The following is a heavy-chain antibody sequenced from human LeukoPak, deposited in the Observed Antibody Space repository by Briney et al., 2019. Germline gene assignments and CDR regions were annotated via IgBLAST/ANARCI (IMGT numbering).Heavy chain of an antibody. V-gene: IGHV1-18*01. CDR1: LYTFTTYG. CDR2: ISAYNGNT. Sequence: APLKLSSTASLYTFTTYGITWVRQSPGQQLECMGWISAYNGNTNYAQKLQGRDTMTTDTSTSTAYMELRSLRSDDTAVYCCGRGIGCLGYYGMDVWGQGTTVTVSS. CDR3: GRGIGCLGYYGMDV. J-gene: IGHJ6*02. D-gene: IGHD1-26*01.